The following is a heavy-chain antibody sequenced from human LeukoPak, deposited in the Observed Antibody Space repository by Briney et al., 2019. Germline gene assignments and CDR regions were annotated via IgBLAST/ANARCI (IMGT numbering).Heavy chain of an antibody. Sequence: PGGSLRLSCAASGFTFSSYAMSWVRQAPGKGLEWIGTIYYNGSTYYNPSLKSRLTISVDTSKNQFSLKLTSVTAADTAVYYCARSQARLGWFDPWGQGALVTVSS. CDR2: IYYNGST. CDR3: ARSQARLGWFDP. V-gene: IGHV4-38-2*01. D-gene: IGHD6-19*01. CDR1: GFTFSSYA. J-gene: IGHJ5*02.